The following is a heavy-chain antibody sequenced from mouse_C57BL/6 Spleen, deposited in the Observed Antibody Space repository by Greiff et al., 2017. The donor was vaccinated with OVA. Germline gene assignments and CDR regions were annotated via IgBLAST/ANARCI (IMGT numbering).Heavy chain of an antibody. V-gene: IGHV1-26*01. Sequence: EVQLQQSGPELVKPGASVKISCKASGYTFTDYYMNWVKQSHGKSLEWIGDINPNNGGTSYNQKFKGKATLTVYKSSSTAYMERRSLTSEDSAVYYCSRSYSNYDYAMDYWGQGTSVTVSS. CDR1: GYTFTDYY. CDR2: INPNNGGT. CDR3: SRSYSNYDYAMDY. J-gene: IGHJ4*01. D-gene: IGHD2-5*01.